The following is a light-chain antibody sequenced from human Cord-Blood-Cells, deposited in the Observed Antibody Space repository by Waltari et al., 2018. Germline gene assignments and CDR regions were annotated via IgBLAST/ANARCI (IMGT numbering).Light chain of an antibody. V-gene: IGLV2-23*03. CDR2: EGS. CDR1: TRDVGRYTL. J-gene: IGLJ3*02. CDR3: CSYAGSSTFKV. Sequence: QSALTQPASVSGSPGQSLTISCPGTTRDVGRYTLVSWYQQHPGKAPKLMIYEGSKRPSGVSNRFSGSKSGNTASLTISGLQAEDEADYYCCSYAGSSTFKVFGGGTKLTVL.